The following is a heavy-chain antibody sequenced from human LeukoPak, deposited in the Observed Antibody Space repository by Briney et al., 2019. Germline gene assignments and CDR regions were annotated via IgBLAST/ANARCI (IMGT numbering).Heavy chain of an antibody. V-gene: IGHV3-33*01. J-gene: IGHJ3*02. CDR1: GFTFSSYG. CDR3: ARDMSGGDAFDI. Sequence: GGSLRLSCAASGFTFSSYGMHWVRQAPGKGLEWVASIWYDGSNKYYADSVKGRFTISRDNSKNTLYLQVNSLRAEDTAVYYCARDMSGGDAFDIWGQGTMVTVSS. D-gene: IGHD3-10*02. CDR2: IWYDGSNK.